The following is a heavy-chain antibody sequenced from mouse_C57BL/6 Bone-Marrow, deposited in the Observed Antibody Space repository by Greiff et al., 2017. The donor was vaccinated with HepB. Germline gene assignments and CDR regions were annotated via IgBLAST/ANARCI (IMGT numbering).Heavy chain of an antibody. CDR1: GYTFTSYW. V-gene: IGHV1-52*01. CDR3: ARRNGDYFDY. Sequence: QVQLHQPGAELVRPGSSVKLSCKASGYTFTSYWMHWVKQRPIQGLEWIGNIDPSDSETHYNQKFKDKATLTVDKSSSTAYMQLSSLTSEDSAVYYCARRNGDYFDYWGQGTTLTVSS. J-gene: IGHJ2*01. CDR2: IDPSDSET.